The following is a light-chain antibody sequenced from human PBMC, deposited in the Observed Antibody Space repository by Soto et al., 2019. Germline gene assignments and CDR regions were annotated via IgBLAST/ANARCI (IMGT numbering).Light chain of an antibody. CDR1: QSVSSY. V-gene: IGKV3-11*01. CDR3: QQRSSWPPYT. Sequence: EIVLTQSPATLSLSPGERATLSCRASQSVSSYLAWHQQKPGQAPRLLIYDASNRATGIPARFSGSGSGTDFTLNISSLEPEDFAVYYCQQRSSWPPYTFGQGTKLEIK. CDR2: DAS. J-gene: IGKJ2*01.